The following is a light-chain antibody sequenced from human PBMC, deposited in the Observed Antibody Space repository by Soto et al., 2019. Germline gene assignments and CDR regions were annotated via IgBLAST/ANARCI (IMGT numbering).Light chain of an antibody. CDR3: QQYYSYSPIT. J-gene: IGKJ5*01. CDR1: PGISSY. Sequence: AIRMTQSPSSLSASTGDRVTITCRASPGISSYLAWYQQKPGKAPKLLIYAASTLQSGVPSRFSGSGSGTDFTLTISCLQSEDFATYYCQQYYSYSPITFGQGTRLEIK. CDR2: AAS. V-gene: IGKV1-8*01.